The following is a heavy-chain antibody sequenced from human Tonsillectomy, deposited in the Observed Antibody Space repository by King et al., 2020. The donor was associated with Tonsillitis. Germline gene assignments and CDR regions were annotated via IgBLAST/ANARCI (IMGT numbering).Heavy chain of an antibody. V-gene: IGHV4-39*07. D-gene: IGHD3-9*01. J-gene: IGHJ6*02. CDR1: GGSISSSSYY. CDR2: IYYSGSA. CDR3: ERDLSHDIWTGFYGMDV. Sequence: QLQESGPGLVKPSETLSLTCIVSGGSISSSSYYWGWIRQPPGKGLEWIGTIYYSGSAYYNPSLKSRVTMSVDTSKKQFSLKLRSVTAADTAVYYCERDLSHDIWTGFYGMDVWGQGTTVTVSS.